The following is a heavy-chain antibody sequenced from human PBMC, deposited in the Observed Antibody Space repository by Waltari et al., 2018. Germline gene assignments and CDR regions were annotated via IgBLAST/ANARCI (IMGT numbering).Heavy chain of an antibody. D-gene: IGHD3-3*01. Sequence: QVQLVQSGAEVKKPGASVKVSCKASGYTFTGYYMHWVRQAPGQGLEWMACVNPNCGGTKYAQKFQGRVTMTSDTYISTAYMGLSRLRSDDTAVYDCARAPGTYYDLWRGLAPFDYWGQGTLVTVSS. CDR3: ARAPGTYYDLWRGLAPFDY. CDR1: GYTFTGYY. CDR2: VNPNCGGT. J-gene: IGHJ4*02. V-gene: IGHV1-2*02.